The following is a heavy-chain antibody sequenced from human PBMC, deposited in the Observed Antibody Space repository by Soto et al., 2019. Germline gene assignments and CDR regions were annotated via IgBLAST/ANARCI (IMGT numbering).Heavy chain of an antibody. V-gene: IGHV1-2*02. Sequence: ASVQVSCKISGYTFRAYYMRWVRQAPGEGLEWMGWINPKSGGTLYAQKFQGRVTMTRDTSISTAYMELSRLRSDDTAVYYCARGGTFAYDTSGYSVYWGQGTLVTVAS. D-gene: IGHD3-22*01. CDR3: ARGGTFAYDTSGYSVY. CDR2: INPKSGGT. CDR1: GYTFRAYY. J-gene: IGHJ4*02.